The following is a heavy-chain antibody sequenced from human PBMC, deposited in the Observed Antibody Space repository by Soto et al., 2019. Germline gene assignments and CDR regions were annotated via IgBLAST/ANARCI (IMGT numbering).Heavy chain of an antibody. V-gene: IGHV4-31*03. D-gene: IGHD6-13*01. CDR2: IYYSGST. CDR3: ARAVTVVQKGGIWDY. J-gene: IGHJ4*02. CDR1: GGSISSGGYY. Sequence: SETLSLTCTVSGGSISSGGYYWSWIRQHPGKGLEWIGYIYYSGSTYYNPSLKSRVTISVDTSKNQFSLKLSSVTAADTAVYYCARAVTVVQKGGIWDYWGQGTLVTVSS.